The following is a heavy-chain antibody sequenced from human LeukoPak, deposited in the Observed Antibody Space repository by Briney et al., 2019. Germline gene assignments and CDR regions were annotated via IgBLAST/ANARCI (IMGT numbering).Heavy chain of an antibody. V-gene: IGHV1-18*01. J-gene: IGHJ3*02. CDR1: GYTFTSYG. Sequence: GASVKVSCKASGYTFTSYGISWVRQAPGQGLEWMGWISAYNGNTNYAQKLQGRVTMTTDTSTSTAYMELRSLRSDDTAVYYCAREPDTLFGVVTNSRAFDIWGQGTMVTVSS. D-gene: IGHD3-3*01. CDR2: ISAYNGNT. CDR3: AREPDTLFGVVTNSRAFDI.